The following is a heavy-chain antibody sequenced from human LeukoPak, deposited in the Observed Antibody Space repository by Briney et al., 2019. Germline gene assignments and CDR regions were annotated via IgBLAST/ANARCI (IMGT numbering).Heavy chain of an antibody. J-gene: IGHJ4*02. CDR2: ISSRGDST. Sequence: HTGGSLRLSCAASGFIFSNYAMSWVRQVPGRGLEWVSTISSRGDSTYVADSVKGRITISRDNSKNSLYLQMNTVRAEDTAVYYCVKGPRPDITVAHTVENWGQGTLVTVSS. D-gene: IGHD6-19*01. CDR3: VKGPRPDITVAHTVEN. CDR1: GFIFSNYA. V-gene: IGHV3-23*01.